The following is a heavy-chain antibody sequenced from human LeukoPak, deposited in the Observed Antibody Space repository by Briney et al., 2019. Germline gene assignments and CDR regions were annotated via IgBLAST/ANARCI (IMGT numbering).Heavy chain of an antibody. V-gene: IGHV3-30*01. Sequence: GGSLRLFCAASGFTFSSYAMLGVRQAPGKGVEWVAVISYDGSNKYYADSVKGRFTISRDNSKNTLYLQMNSLRAEDTAVYYCARAVVGIKQQLANWFDPWGQGTLVTVSS. CDR3: ARAVVGIKQQLANWFDP. CDR2: ISYDGSNK. D-gene: IGHD6-13*01. CDR1: GFTFSSYA. J-gene: IGHJ5*02.